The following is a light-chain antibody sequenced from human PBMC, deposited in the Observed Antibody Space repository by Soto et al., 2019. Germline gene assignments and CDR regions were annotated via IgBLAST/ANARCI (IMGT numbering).Light chain of an antibody. J-gene: IGLJ2*01. CDR1: SSDVAGYDY. Sequence: QSALAQPASVSGSPGQSITISCTGTSSDVAGYDYVSWYQQHPGKAPKLLIYDVTNRPSGVSNRFSGSKSGNTASPTISGLLAEDEADYYCSSYTSGSVDVVFGGGTQLTVL. CDR3: SSYTSGSVDVV. CDR2: DVT. V-gene: IGLV2-14*03.